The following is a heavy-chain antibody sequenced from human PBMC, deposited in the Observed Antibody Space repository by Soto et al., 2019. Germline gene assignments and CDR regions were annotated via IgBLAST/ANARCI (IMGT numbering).Heavy chain of an antibody. D-gene: IGHD2-2*01. J-gene: IGHJ6*02. CDR2: INVYNGNT. CDR1: GYTFATYG. CDR3: ARDVVEVPYYYYGMDV. V-gene: IGHV1-18*04. Sequence: QVQLVQSGAEVKKPGASVKVSCKTSGYTFATYGISWVRQAPGQGLEWMGWINVYNGNTNYAQNLQGRVTMTTDTSTSTAYMELWSLKSDDTAVYYCARDVVEVPYYYYGMDVWGQGTTVTVSS.